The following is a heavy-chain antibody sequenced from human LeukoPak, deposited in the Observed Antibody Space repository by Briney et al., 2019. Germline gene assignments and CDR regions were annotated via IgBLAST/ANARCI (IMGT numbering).Heavy chain of an antibody. CDR3: ATSYGHPFDY. J-gene: IGHJ4*02. CDR1: GFTFSSYA. Sequence: GGSLRLSCAASGFTFSSYAMSWVRQAPGKGLEWVSAISGSGGSTYYADSVKGRFTISRDNSKNTLCLQMNSLRAEDTAVYYCATSYGHPFDYWGQGTLVTVSS. D-gene: IGHD5-18*01. CDR2: ISGSGGST. V-gene: IGHV3-23*01.